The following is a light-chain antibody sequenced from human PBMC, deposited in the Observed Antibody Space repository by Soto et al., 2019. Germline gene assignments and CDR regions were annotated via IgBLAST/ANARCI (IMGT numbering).Light chain of an antibody. CDR2: DVS. J-gene: IGLJ1*01. Sequence: QPALTQPASVSGSPGQSITISCTGTSSDVGGYNYVSWYQQHPGKAPKLMIYDVSNRPSGVSNRFSGSKSGNTASLTISGLQAEDEADYYCSSYTSSSTLEVFGTGTKLTVL. CDR3: SSYTSSSTLEV. V-gene: IGLV2-14*01. CDR1: SSDVGGYNY.